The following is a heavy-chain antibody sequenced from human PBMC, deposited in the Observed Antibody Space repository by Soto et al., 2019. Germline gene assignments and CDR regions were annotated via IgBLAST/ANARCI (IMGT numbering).Heavy chain of an antibody. D-gene: IGHD6-13*01. CDR2: IIPIFGTA. CDR1: GGTFSSYA. Sequence: QVQLVQSGAEVKKPGSSVKVSCKASGGTFSSYAISWVRQAPGQGLEWMGGIIPIFGTANYAQKFQGRVTITADESTSTAYMELSSLRSEDTAVYYCARAFPDSSSWYGVGYFQHWGQGTLVTVSS. CDR3: ARAFPDSSSWYGVGYFQH. V-gene: IGHV1-69*12. J-gene: IGHJ1*01.